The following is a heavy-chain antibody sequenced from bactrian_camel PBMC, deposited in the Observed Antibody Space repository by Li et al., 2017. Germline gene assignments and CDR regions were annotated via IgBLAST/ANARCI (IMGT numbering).Heavy chain of an antibody. CDR3: AAGLRAGGAWDSWSWYYY. J-gene: IGHJ4*01. Sequence: QVQLVESGGGSLQPGGSLRLSCAASGYTYTGNYWGWFRQAPGKEREGVAAITANGRTTYADSVVGRFTISKDNAKNTLYRQMNSLKPEDTAMYFCAAGLRAGGAWDSWSWYYYRGQGTQVTVS. D-gene: IGHD3*01. CDR2: ITANGRT. CDR1: GYTYTGNY. V-gene: IGHV3S53*01.